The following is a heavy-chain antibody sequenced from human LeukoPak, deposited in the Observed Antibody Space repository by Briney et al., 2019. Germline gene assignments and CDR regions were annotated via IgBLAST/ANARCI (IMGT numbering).Heavy chain of an antibody. V-gene: IGHV4-59*01. CDR3: ARDFCSDGSCYSYFHF. J-gene: IGHJ4*02. CDR2: IYSTGGT. CDR1: GGSISGYY. Sequence: SETLSLTCSVSGGSISGYYWSWIRQPPGKGLEWVGYIYSTGGTNYNPSLKSRVIISLDTSKNHFSLGLSSVTAADTAVYYCARDFCSDGSCYSYFHFWGQGILVTVSS. D-gene: IGHD2-15*01.